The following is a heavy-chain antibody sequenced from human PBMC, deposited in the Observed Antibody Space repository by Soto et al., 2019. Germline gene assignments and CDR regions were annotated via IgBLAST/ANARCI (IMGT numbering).Heavy chain of an antibody. J-gene: IGHJ4*02. V-gene: IGHV1-69*12. Sequence: QVQLVQSGAEVKKPGSSVKVSCKASGGTVSSYGISWVRQAPGQGLEWMGGIIPIFGTANYAQKFQGRVTITADESTSTAYMELSSLRSEDTAVYYCARAENGDDISTGLVDYWGQGTLVTVSS. CDR2: IIPIFGTA. CDR1: GGTVSSYG. D-gene: IGHD3-9*01. CDR3: ARAENGDDISTGLVDY.